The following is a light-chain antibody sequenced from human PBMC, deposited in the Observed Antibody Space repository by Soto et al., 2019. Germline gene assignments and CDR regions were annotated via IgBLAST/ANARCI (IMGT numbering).Light chain of an antibody. V-gene: IGLV2-8*01. J-gene: IGLJ1*01. Sequence: HSALTQPPSASGSPGQSVTISCTGTSSDVGGYNYVSWYQQHPGKAPKLMIYEVSKRPSGVPDRFSGSKSGNTASLTVSGLQAEDEADYYCSSYAGSNNWNFGTGTKLTV. CDR1: SSDVGGYNY. CDR2: EVS. CDR3: SSYAGSNNWN.